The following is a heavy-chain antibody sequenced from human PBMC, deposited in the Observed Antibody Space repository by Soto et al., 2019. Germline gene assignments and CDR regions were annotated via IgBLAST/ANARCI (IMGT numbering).Heavy chain of an antibody. D-gene: IGHD1-7*01. CDR2: ISAYNGNT. Sequence: ASVEVSCKASGYTFTSYCMSWVREAPGQGREWMGWISAYNGNTNCAQKLQGRVTMTTDTSTSTAYMELRSLRSDDTAVYYCGRYNWNYLYYYGVDVWGQGTTVTIXS. CDR3: GRYNWNYLYYYGVDV. J-gene: IGHJ6*02. CDR1: GYTFTSYC. V-gene: IGHV1-18*01.